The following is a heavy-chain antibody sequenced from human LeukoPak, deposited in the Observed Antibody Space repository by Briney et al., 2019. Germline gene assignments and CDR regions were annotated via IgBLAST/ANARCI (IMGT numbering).Heavy chain of an antibody. CDR1: GGSISSYY. V-gene: IGHV4-59*08. D-gene: IGHD6-19*01. Sequence: SETLSLACTVSGGSISSYYWSWIRQPPGKGLEWIGYINYSGSTKYNPSLKSRVTISVDTSKNQFSLKVSSVTAADTAFYYCARHPSSSGPYYFDYWGQGTLVTVSS. J-gene: IGHJ4*02. CDR3: ARHPSSSGPYYFDY. CDR2: INYSGST.